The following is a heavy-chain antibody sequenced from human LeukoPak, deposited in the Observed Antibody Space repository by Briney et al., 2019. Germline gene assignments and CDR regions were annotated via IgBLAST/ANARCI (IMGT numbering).Heavy chain of an antibody. J-gene: IGHJ4*02. Sequence: GGSLRLSCAVSGFTFSDYSMNWVRQPPGKGLEWISYISTGGDTIYYADSVKGRFTISSDNAKQSLYLQMNSLRAEDTAVYYCARALSGLLDYWGQGTLVTVSS. CDR3: ARALSGLLDY. V-gene: IGHV3-48*01. CDR2: ISTGGDTI. D-gene: IGHD3-22*01. CDR1: GFTFSDYS.